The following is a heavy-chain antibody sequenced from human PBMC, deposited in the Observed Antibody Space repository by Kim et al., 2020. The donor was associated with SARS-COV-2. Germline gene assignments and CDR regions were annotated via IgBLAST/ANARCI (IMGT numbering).Heavy chain of an antibody. CDR1: GGSISSYY. CDR2: IYYSGST. Sequence: SETLSLTCTVSGGSISSYYWSWIRQPPGKGLEWIGYIYYSGSTNYNPSLKSRVTISVDTSKNKFSLKLSSVTAADTAVYYCARLHYYDSSGYYLDYWGQGTLVTVSS. V-gene: IGHV4-59*08. D-gene: IGHD3-22*01. J-gene: IGHJ4*02. CDR3: ARLHYYDSSGYYLDY.